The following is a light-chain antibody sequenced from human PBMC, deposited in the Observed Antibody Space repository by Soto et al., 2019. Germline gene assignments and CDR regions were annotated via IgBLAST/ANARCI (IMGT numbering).Light chain of an antibody. Sequence: DVQMTPSPSSLSASVGDRVTITCRARPDINSYLAWYQQKPGNAPKSLIYAASSLQTGVPSRFSGSESGTDFTLTIRNLQPEDSAPYYCQQYNIYPLTFGGGTKVEIK. CDR2: AAS. CDR1: PDINSY. J-gene: IGKJ4*01. V-gene: IGKV1D-16*01. CDR3: QQYNIYPLT.